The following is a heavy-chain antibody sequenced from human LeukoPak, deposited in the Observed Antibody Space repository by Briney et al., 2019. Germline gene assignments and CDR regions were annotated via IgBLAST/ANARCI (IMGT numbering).Heavy chain of an antibody. CDR3: ARKEGTH. J-gene: IGHJ4*02. CDR1: GASISSNF. D-gene: IGHD1-1*01. Sequence: SETLSLTCTVSGASISSNFWSWVRQPPGKGLEWIGYMYYSGDANYNSSLKGRVTISIDTSKNQFSLRLNSVTAADTAVYYCARKEGTHWGQGILVTVSS. V-gene: IGHV4-59*01. CDR2: MYYSGDA.